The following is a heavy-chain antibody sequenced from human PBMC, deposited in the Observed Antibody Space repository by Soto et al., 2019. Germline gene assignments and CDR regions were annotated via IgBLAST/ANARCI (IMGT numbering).Heavy chain of an antibody. V-gene: IGHV3-21*01. J-gene: IGHJ4*02. D-gene: IGHD6-13*01. CDR3: ARDGVAAVGKDY. CDR2: ISGSSSNI. Sequence: VQLVESGGGLIMPGGSLRLSCAASGFIFSSYRMNWVRQAPGKGLEWVSSISGSSSNIYYADSVKGRFTISRDNAKNSLYLQMNSLRAEDTAVYYCARDGVAAVGKDYWGQGRLVTVSS. CDR1: GFIFSSYR.